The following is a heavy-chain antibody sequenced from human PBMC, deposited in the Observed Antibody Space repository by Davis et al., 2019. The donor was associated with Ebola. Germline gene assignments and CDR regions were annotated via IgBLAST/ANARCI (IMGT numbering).Heavy chain of an antibody. V-gene: IGHV3-21*01. CDR3: ARGAGENIVVVPAAIRYYYGMDV. J-gene: IGHJ6*02. CDR1: GFTFSSYS. D-gene: IGHD2-2*02. CDR2: ISSSSSYI. Sequence: PGGSLRLSCAASGFTFSSYSMNWVRQAPGKGLKWVSSISSSSSYIYYADSVKGRFTISRDNAKNSLYLQMNSLRAEDTAVYYCARGAGENIVVVPAAIRYYYGMDVWGQGTTVTVSS.